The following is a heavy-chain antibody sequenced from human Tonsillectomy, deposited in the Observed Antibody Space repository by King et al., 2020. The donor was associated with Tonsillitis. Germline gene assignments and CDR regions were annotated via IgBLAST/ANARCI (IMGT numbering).Heavy chain of an antibody. CDR2: IIPILGTA. CDR3: AGASSIVVPAADGF. V-gene: IGHV1-69*09. J-gene: IGHJ4*02. D-gene: IGHD2-2*01. Sequence: VQLVESGAEVKKPGSSVKVSCKTSGGTFSSYAFTWVRQAPGQGLEWMGRIIPILGTANYAQKFQGRVTITADKSTSTTYMELSSLTSEDTAVYYCAGASSIVVPAADGFWGQGTLVTVSS. CDR1: GGTFSSYA.